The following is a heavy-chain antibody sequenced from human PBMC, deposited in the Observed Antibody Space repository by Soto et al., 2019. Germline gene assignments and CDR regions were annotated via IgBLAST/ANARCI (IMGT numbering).Heavy chain of an antibody. Sequence: QEQLVESGGTVVQPGKSLRLSCVASGFSFSDYGMHWVRQAPGKALEWVAVLSFDGDNSHYSDSVKGRFTISRDNSRMTLFLQMNGLRPDDTARYYCATLIVTHRWAPAERAVDIWGQGTLVTVSS. V-gene: IGHV3-30*03. J-gene: IGHJ3*02. CDR3: ATLIVTHRWAPAERAVDI. D-gene: IGHD2-15*01. CDR2: LSFDGDNS. CDR1: GFSFSDYG.